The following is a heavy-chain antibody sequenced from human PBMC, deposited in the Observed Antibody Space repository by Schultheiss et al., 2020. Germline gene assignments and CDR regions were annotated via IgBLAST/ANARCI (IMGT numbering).Heavy chain of an antibody. CDR2: ISGYNGNT. CDR3: ARLGGGCSSTSCYMAYYYYGMDV. D-gene: IGHD2-2*02. J-gene: IGHJ6*02. CDR1: GYTFTSYG. Sequence: AAVKVSCKASGYTFTSYGISWVRQAPGQGLEWMGWISGYNGNTNQAQKLQGRVTMTTDTSTSTAYMELRSLRSDDTGVYYCARLGGGCSSTSCYMAYYYYGMDVWGQGTTVTVSS. V-gene: IGHV1-18*04.